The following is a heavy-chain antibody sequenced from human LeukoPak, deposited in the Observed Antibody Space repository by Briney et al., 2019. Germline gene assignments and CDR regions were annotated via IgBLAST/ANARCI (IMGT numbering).Heavy chain of an antibody. Sequence: ASVKVSCKASGYTFTGYYLYWVRQAPGQGLEWMGRINPNSGGTNYAQKFQGRVTMTRDTSISTAYMELCSLRSDDTAVFYCAKRIAAAGHFDYWGQGTLVTVSS. CDR1: GYTFTGYY. V-gene: IGHV1-2*06. D-gene: IGHD6-13*01. J-gene: IGHJ4*02. CDR3: AKRIAAAGHFDY. CDR2: INPNSGGT.